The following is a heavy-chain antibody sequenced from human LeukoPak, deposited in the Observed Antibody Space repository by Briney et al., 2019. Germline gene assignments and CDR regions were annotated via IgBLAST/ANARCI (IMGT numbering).Heavy chain of an antibody. J-gene: IGHJ4*02. Sequence: SETLSLTCAVYGGSFSGYYWSWIRQPQGKGLEWIGEINHSGSTNYNPSLKSRVTISVDTSKNQFSLKLSSVTAADAAVYYCASSSGSYYDYWGQGTLVTVSS. V-gene: IGHV4-34*01. CDR1: GGSFSGYY. CDR3: ASSSGSYYDY. D-gene: IGHD1-26*01. CDR2: INHSGST.